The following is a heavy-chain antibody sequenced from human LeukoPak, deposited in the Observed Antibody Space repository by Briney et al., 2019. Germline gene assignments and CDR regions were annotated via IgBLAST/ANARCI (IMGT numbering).Heavy chain of an antibody. CDR1: GFTASSNY. J-gene: IGHJ5*02. V-gene: IGHV3-53*01. Sequence: GGSLRLSCAASGFTASSNYMSWVRQAPAKGLEWISIIYSRDNTDYADSVKGRFIISRDNSKNTVYLQMNNLRADDTAVYYCARDRAYGDYAAWGQGTLVTVSS. CDR3: ARDRAYGDYAA. CDR2: IYSRDNT. D-gene: IGHD4-17*01.